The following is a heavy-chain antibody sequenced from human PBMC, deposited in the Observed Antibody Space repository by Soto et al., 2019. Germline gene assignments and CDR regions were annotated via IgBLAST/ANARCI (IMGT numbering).Heavy chain of an antibody. CDR2: IGRGGDT. CDR1: GSTFNSYD. V-gene: IGHV3-13*01. D-gene: IGHD3-9*01. J-gene: IGHJ2*01. Sequence: EVQLMESGGGLVQPGASLRLSCAASGSTFNSYDMHWVRQVTGKGLEWVSAIGRGGDTYYADSVKGRFTISRENAKNSLYLQMNSLRAGDRAVSYCAREMSDDISPGWSFDIWGRGTLVTVSS. CDR3: AREMSDDISPGWSFDI.